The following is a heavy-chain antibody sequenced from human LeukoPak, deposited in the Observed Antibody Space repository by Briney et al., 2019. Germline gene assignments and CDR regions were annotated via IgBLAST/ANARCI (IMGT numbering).Heavy chain of an antibody. Sequence: GGSLRLSCAASGFTFGSYSMYWVRQAPGKGLEWVSSISCSSSCICYADSVKGRFTISRDNAKNSLYLQMNSLRAEDTAVYYCARHGSRGIGGYSGFDPWGQGTLVTVSS. V-gene: IGHV3-21*01. J-gene: IGHJ5*02. CDR1: GFTFGSYS. D-gene: IGHD3-10*01. CDR2: ISCSSSCI. CDR3: ARHGSRGIGGYSGFDP.